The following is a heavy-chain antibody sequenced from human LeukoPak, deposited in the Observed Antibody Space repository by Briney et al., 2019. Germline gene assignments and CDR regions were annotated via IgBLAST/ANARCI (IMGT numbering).Heavy chain of an antibody. Sequence: GGSLRLSCAASGFTFSSYGMHWVRQAPGKGLEWVAFIRYDGSNKYYADSVKGRFTISRDNSKNTLYLQMNSLRAEDTAVYYCAKDPGSIIGSLNEYYYYYYMDVWGKGTTVTISS. CDR2: IRYDGSNK. CDR1: GFTFSSYG. D-gene: IGHD3-10*01. CDR3: AKDPGSIIGSLNEYYYYYYMDV. V-gene: IGHV3-30*02. J-gene: IGHJ6*03.